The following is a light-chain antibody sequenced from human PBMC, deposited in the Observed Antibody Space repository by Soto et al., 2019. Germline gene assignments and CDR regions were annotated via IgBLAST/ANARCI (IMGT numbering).Light chain of an antibody. J-gene: IGKJ4*01. CDR1: ESLAYSDGNTY. Sequence: DVVMTQSPLSLPVTLGQPASISCRSSESLAYSDGNTYLNWFQQRPGQSPRRLIYHVSNRDSGVPDRFSGSGSGTDFTLKISSVEAEDVGVYYCIQGTHWPPRFGAGTKVEIK. CDR2: HVS. V-gene: IGKV2-30*01. CDR3: IQGTHWPPR.